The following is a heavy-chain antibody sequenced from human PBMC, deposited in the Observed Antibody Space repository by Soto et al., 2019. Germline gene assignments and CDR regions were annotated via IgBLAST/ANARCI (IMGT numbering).Heavy chain of an antibody. CDR1: GFTFSDYY. J-gene: IGHJ4*02. Sequence: GSLRLSCAASGFTFSDYYMSWIRQAPGKGLEWVSCITSRSTYTDYADSVKGRFTISRDDSKNSLYLQMNSLRAEDTAVYYCARVSAGYYDIDYWGQGTLVTVSS. V-gene: IGHV3-11*06. D-gene: IGHD3-22*01. CDR2: ITSRSTYT. CDR3: ARVSAGYYDIDY.